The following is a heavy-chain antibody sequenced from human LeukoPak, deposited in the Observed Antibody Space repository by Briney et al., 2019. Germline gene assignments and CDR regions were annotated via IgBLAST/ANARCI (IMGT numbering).Heavy chain of an antibody. V-gene: IGHV3-30-3*01. CDR3: ARDTPAIGFGELLAGYFDY. D-gene: IGHD3-10*01. CDR2: ISYDGSNK. Sequence: GGSLRLSCAASGFTFSSYAMHWVRQAPGKGLEWVAVISYDGSNKYYADSVKGRFTISRDNSKNTLYLQMNSLRAEDTAVYYCARDTPAIGFGELLAGYFDYWGQGTLVTVSS. J-gene: IGHJ4*02. CDR1: GFTFSSYA.